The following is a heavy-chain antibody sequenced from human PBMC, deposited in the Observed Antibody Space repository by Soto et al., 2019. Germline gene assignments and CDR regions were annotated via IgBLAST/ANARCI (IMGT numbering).Heavy chain of an antibody. CDR2: INPNSGGT. D-gene: IGHD6-19*01. J-gene: IGHJ6*02. CDR3: ARGWFSSGWYGSYYYGMDV. V-gene: IGHV1-2*02. Sequence: ASVKVSCKASGYTFTGYYMHWVRQAPGQGLEWMGWINPNSGGTNYAQKFQGRVTMTRDTSISTAYMELSRLRSDDTAVYYCARGWFSSGWYGSYYYGMDVWGQGTTVTVSS. CDR1: GYTFTGYY.